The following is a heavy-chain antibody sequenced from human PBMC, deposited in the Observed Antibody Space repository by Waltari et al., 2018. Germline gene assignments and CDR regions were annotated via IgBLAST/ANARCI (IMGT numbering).Heavy chain of an antibody. D-gene: IGHD3-10*01. Sequence: QVQLVESGGGVVQPGRSLRLSCAASGFTFSSYGMHWVRQAPGKGLEGVAVIWYDGSNKYYADSVKGRFTISRDNSKNTLYLQMNSLRAEDTAVYYCAIPGGAFDIWGQGTMVTVSS. CDR2: IWYDGSNK. V-gene: IGHV3-33*01. J-gene: IGHJ3*02. CDR1: GFTFSSYG. CDR3: AIPGGAFDI.